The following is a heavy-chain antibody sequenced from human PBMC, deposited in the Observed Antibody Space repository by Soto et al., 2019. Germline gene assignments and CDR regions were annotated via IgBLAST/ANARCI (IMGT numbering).Heavy chain of an antibody. CDR3: ARGAYYDSSGYYQS. Sequence: PGGSLRLSCAASGFTFSSYAMHWVRQAPGKGLEWVAVISYDGSNKYYADSVKGRFTISRDNSKNTLYLQMNSLRAEDTAVYYCARGAYYDSSGYYQSWGQGTLVTVSS. V-gene: IGHV3-30-3*01. J-gene: IGHJ5*02. CDR1: GFTFSSYA. CDR2: ISYDGSNK. D-gene: IGHD3-22*01.